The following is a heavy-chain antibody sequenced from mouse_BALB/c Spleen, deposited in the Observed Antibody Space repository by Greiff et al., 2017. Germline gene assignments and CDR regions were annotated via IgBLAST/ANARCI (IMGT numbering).Heavy chain of an antibody. CDR1: GFNIKDYY. V-gene: IGHV14-1*02. D-gene: IGHD1-1*01. CDR2: IDPENGNT. Sequence: EVQLQQSGAELVRPGALVKLSCKASGFNIKDYYMHWVKQRPEQGLEWIGWIDPENGNTIYDPKFQGKASITADTSSNTAYLQLSSLTSEDTAVYYCAPYGSSSYYAMDYWGQGTSVTVSS. CDR3: APYGSSSYYAMDY. J-gene: IGHJ4*01.